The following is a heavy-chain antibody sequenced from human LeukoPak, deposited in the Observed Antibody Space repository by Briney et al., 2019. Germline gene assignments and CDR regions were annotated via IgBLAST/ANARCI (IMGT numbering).Heavy chain of an antibody. CDR1: GGSISNENW. Sequence: LETLSLTCAVSGGSISNENWWRWVRQPPGKGLEWIGEIHHRGGTNYNPSLRSRVTISIDTSKNQFSLKLTSVTAADTAVYYCATPNDAFNIWGQGTMVTVSS. CDR3: ATPNDAFNI. V-gene: IGHV4-4*02. CDR2: IHHRGGT. J-gene: IGHJ3*02.